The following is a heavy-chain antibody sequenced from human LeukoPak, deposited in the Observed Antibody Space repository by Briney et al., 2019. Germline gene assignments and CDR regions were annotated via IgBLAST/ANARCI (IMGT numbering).Heavy chain of an antibody. CDR1: GYTFTNYH. Sequence: ASVRVSCKASGYTFTNYHIAWVRQAPGQGLEWMGWVSTNDGNTVYAQRLQGRVTMTTDTSTSVAYMELRSPTSDDTAVYYRTRAPPGMTMMTDYWGQGTLVTVSS. CDR2: VSTNDGNT. D-gene: IGHD3-22*01. CDR3: TRAPPGMTMMTDY. V-gene: IGHV1-18*01. J-gene: IGHJ4*02.